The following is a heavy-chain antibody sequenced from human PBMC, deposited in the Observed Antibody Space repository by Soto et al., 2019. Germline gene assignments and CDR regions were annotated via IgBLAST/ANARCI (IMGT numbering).Heavy chain of an antibody. D-gene: IGHD3-22*01. J-gene: IGHJ4*02. CDR3: ARDQGGYYYDSTGYFFDY. Sequence: EVQLVESGGGLIQPGGSLRLSCAASGFSVSSNHMSWVRQAPGKGLEWVSIIYSGGSTDYADSVKGRFTISRDNSKNTXXLQMNSLRADDTAVYYCARDQGGYYYDSTGYFFDYWGQGTLVTVSS. CDR2: IYSGGST. CDR1: GFSVSSNH. V-gene: IGHV3-53*01.